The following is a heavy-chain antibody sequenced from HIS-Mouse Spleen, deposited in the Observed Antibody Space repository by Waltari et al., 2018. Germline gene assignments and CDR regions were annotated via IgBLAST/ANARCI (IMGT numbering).Heavy chain of an antibody. CDR1: GYTFTSYD. CDR3: ARVYYDFWSGYYY. D-gene: IGHD3-3*01. J-gene: IGHJ4*02. Sequence: QVQPVQSGAEVKTPGASVKVSCNASGYTFTSYDINRVRQATGQGLEWMGWMNPNSGNTGYAQKFQGRVTMTRNTSISTAYMELSSLRSEDTAVYYCARVYYDFWSGYYYWGQGTLVTVSS. CDR2: MNPNSGNT. V-gene: IGHV1-8*01.